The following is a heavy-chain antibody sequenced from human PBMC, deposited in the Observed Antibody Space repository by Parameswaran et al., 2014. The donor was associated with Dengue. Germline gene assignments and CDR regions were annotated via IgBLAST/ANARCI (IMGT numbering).Heavy chain of an antibody. CDR2: IKQDGRER. CDR3: ARHFGTYYDY. Sequence: GSLRLSCAASGFTFSTYWMTWVRQAPGKGLEWVANIKQDGRERYYVDSVRGRFTISRDNAKNSLYLQMNSLRVKDTAVYYCARHFGTYYDYWGQGTLVTVSS. CDR1: GFTFSTYW. V-gene: IGHV3-7*01. J-gene: IGHJ4*02. D-gene: IGHD3-10*01.